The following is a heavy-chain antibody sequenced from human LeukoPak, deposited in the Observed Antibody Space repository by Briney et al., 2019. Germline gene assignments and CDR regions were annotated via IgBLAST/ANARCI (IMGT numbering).Heavy chain of an antibody. V-gene: IGHV3-7*01. CDR2: IKQDGSEK. J-gene: IGHJ4*02. D-gene: IGHD1-7*01. CDR3: AKYNRNWDFDY. CDR1: GFTSSTYW. Sequence: GGSLRLSCAVSGFTSSTYWMSWVRQAPGKGLEWVANIKQDGSEKYYVDSVKGRFTISRDNAKNSLYLQMNSLRAEDTAVYYCAKYNRNWDFDYWGQGTLVTVSS.